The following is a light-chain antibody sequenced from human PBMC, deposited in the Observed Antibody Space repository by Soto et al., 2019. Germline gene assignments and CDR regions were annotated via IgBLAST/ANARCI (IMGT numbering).Light chain of an antibody. CDR3: QHYDDWPPAFT. V-gene: IGKV3D-15*01. CDR1: QSLNRN. J-gene: IGKJ3*01. CDR2: GAY. Sequence: EILMTQSPATLSVSPGERATLSCRASQSLNRNLAWSQQKPGQAPRLIIYGAYTRASGIPARFSVRGSGPEFTLKFGSRQSEDFALCDCQHYDDWPPAFTVGPGTKVDL.